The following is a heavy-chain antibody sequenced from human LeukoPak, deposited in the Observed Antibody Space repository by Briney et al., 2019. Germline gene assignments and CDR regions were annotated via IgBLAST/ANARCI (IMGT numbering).Heavy chain of an antibody. J-gene: IGHJ4*02. CDR2: INPNSGGT. Sequence: ASVKVSCKASGYTFTSYGISWVRQAPGQGLEWMGWINPNSGGTNYAQKFQGRVTMTRDTSISTAYMELSRLRSDDTAVYYCARVNKGIAAAIYWGQGTLVTVSS. CDR1: GYTFTSYG. V-gene: IGHV1-2*02. D-gene: IGHD6-13*01. CDR3: ARVNKGIAAAIY.